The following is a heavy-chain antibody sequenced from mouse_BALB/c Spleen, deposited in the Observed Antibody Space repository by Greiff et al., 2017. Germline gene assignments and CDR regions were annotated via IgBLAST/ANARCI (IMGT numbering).Heavy chain of an antibody. CDR3: TRGLGQGYYCDY. D-gene: IGHD4-1*01. J-gene: IGHJ2*01. CDR2: INPSNGGT. CDR1: GYTFTSYY. Sequence: QVQLQQSGAELVKPGASVKLSCKASGYTFTSYYMYWVKQRPGQGLEWIGEINPSNGGTNFNEKFKSKATLTVDKSSSTAYMQLSSLTSEDSAVYYCTRGLGQGYYCDYWGQGTTLTVSS. V-gene: IGHV1S81*02.